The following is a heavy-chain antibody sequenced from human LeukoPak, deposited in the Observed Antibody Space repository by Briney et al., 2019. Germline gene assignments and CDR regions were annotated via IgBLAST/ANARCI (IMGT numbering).Heavy chain of an antibody. Sequence: PGGSLRLSCAASGFTFSTYWMTWVRQAPGKELEWVAIIKPDGSEKYYVDSVKGRFTISRDNAENSLFLQMNGLRPEDTAVFYCARGQYTDGLSYWGQGTLVTVSS. CDR3: ARGQYTDGLSY. CDR1: GFTFSTYW. J-gene: IGHJ4*02. D-gene: IGHD5-24*01. CDR2: IKPDGSEK. V-gene: IGHV3-7*03.